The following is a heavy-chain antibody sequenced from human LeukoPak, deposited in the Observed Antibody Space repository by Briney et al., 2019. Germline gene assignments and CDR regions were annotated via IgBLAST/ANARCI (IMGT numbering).Heavy chain of an antibody. CDR1: GFTFDDYA. CDR3: AKDMEYTMSQDAFDI. Sequence: PGGSLRLSCAASGFTFDDYAMHWVRHAPGKGLEWVSGISWNSGSIGYADSVKGRFTISRDNAKNSLYLQMNSLRAEDTALYYCAKDMEYTMSQDAFDIWGQGTMVTVSS. V-gene: IGHV3-9*01. J-gene: IGHJ3*02. CDR2: ISWNSGSI. D-gene: IGHD3-10*02.